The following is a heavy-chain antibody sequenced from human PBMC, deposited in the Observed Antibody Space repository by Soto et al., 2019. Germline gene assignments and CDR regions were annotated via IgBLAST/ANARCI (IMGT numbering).Heavy chain of an antibody. Sequence: SETLSLTCTVSGGSISSGDYYWSWIRQPPGKGLEWIGYIYYSGSTYYNPSLKSRVTISVDTSKNQFSLKLSSVTAADTAVYYCARGRGYYGSGRVGYFDYWGQGTLVNVSS. CDR3: ARGRGYYGSGRVGYFDY. D-gene: IGHD3-10*01. CDR2: IYYSGST. V-gene: IGHV4-30-4*01. J-gene: IGHJ4*02. CDR1: GGSISSGDYY.